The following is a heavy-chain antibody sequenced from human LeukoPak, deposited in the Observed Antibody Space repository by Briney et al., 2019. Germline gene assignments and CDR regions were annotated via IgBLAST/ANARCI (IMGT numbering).Heavy chain of an antibody. CDR1: XXX. CDR3: AKDVAARTTGYFDY. CDR2: ISGSGGST. D-gene: IGHD6-6*01. Sequence: XXXMSXVXXAPGKWLEWVSAISGSGGSTYYADSVKGRFTISRDNSKNTLYLQMNSLRAEDTAVYYCAKDVAARTTGYFDYWGQGTLVTVSS. J-gene: IGHJ4*02. V-gene: IGHV3-23*01.